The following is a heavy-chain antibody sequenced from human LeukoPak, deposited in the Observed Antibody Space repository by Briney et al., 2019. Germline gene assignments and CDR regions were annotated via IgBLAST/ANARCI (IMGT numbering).Heavy chain of an antibody. V-gene: IGHV4-4*07. J-gene: IGHJ4*02. Sequence: PSETLSLTCAVWDGSISGSYWSWIRQPAGGGLVWCGRVYCSGSTSYNPVLKSRVTMQLDTSKMQFFLKMSSVTAADTAVYYCARDSNGGSFYFDHWGQGTLVTVSS. CDR1: DGSISGSY. CDR2: VYCSGST. D-gene: IGHD2-15*01. CDR3: ARDSNGGSFYFDH.